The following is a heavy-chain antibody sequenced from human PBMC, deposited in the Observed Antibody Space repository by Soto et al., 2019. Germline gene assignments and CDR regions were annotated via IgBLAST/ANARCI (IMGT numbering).Heavy chain of an antibody. J-gene: IGHJ3*02. D-gene: IGHD3-22*01. CDR1: GYTFTSYG. V-gene: IGHV1-18*04. CDR3: ARVLGSSGYRKKDAFDI. CDR2: ISAYNGNT. Sequence: AAVKVSCKASGYTFTSYGISWVRQAPGQGLEWMGWISAYNGNTNYAQKLQGRVTMTTDTSTSTAYMELRSLRSDDTAVYYCARVLGSSGYRKKDAFDIWGQGTMVTVSS.